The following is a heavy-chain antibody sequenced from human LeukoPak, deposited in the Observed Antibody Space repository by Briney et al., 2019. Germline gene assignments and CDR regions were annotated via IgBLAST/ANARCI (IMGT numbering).Heavy chain of an antibody. V-gene: IGHV3-53*01. D-gene: IGHD2-2*02. CDR3: ARLRRYCSSTSCYTNAFDI. J-gene: IGHJ3*02. CDR2: IYSGGST. Sequence: PGGSLRLSCAASGFTVSSNYMSWVRQAPGKGLEWVSVIYSGGSTYYADSVKGRFTISSDNSKNTLYLQMNSLRAEDTAVYYCARLRRYCSSTSCYTNAFDIWGQGTMVTVSS. CDR1: GFTVSSNY.